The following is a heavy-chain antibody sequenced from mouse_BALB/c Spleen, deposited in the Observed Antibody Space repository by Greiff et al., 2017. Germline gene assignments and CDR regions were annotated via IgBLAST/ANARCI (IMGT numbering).Heavy chain of an antibody. V-gene: IGHV5-12-1*01. J-gene: IGHJ2*01. CDR3: ARRYGQYYFDY. CDR2: ISSGGGST. D-gene: IGHD2-10*02. CDR1: GFAFSSYD. Sequence: EVQGVESGGGLVKPGGSLKLSCAASGFAFSSYDMSWVRQTPEKRLEWVAYISSGGGSTYYPDTVKGRFTISRDNAKNTLYLQMSSLKSEDTAMYYCARRYGQYYFDYWGQGTTLTVSS.